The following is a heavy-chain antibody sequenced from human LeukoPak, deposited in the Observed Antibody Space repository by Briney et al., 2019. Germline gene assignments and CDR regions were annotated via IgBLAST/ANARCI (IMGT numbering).Heavy chain of an antibody. Sequence: SETLSLTCAVSGGSFSGNYWTWIRQPPGKGLEWVGEFTHVGDTNYNPSLKNRVSISVDTSENQFSLRLTSVTAADTAVYYCARGNRQLAYYGSGSRLPFDSWGQGTLVTVSS. J-gene: IGHJ4*02. CDR3: ARGNRQLAYYGSGSRLPFDS. D-gene: IGHD3-10*01. CDR2: FTHVGDT. V-gene: IGHV4-34*01. CDR1: GGSFSGNY.